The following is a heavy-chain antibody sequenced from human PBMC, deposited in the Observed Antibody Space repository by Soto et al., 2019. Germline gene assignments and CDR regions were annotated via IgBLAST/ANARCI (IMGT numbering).Heavy chain of an antibody. CDR1: GGSFSGYY. V-gene: IGHV4-34*01. CDR2: INHSGST. Sequence: SETLSLTCAVYGGSFSGYYWSWIRQPPGKGLEWIGEINHSGSTNYNPSLKSRVTISVDTAKNQFSLKLSSVTAADTAVYYCATRKYSSSSFRGRFDYWGQGTLVTVSS. J-gene: IGHJ4*02. D-gene: IGHD6-6*01. CDR3: ATRKYSSSSFRGRFDY.